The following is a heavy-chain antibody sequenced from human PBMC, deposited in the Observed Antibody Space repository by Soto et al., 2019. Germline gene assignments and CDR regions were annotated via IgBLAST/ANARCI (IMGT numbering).Heavy chain of an antibody. V-gene: IGHV4-39*01. CDR2: IYYSGSP. D-gene: IGHD2-15*01. CDR1: GGSISSSSYY. Sequence: SETLSLTCTVSGGSISSSSYYWGWIRQPPGKGLEWIGSIYYSGSPYYNPSLKSRVTISVDTSKNQFSLKLSSVTAADTAVYYCARRGYHFDYWGQGTLVTVSS. J-gene: IGHJ4*02. CDR3: ARRGYHFDY.